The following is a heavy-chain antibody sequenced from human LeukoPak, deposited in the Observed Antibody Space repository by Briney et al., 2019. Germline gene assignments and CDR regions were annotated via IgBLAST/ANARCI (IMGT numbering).Heavy chain of an antibody. Sequence: SETLSLTCTVSGGSISSPNWWTWVRQPSGKGLEWIGEIYYGGSTNYNPSLKSRVTISVDTSNNEFSLELSSVTAADTAVYYCARGLNYDLSPWGQGALVTVSS. CDR1: GGSISSPNW. CDR2: IYYGGST. V-gene: IGHV4-4*02. CDR3: ARGLNYDLSP. D-gene: IGHD3-3*01. J-gene: IGHJ5*02.